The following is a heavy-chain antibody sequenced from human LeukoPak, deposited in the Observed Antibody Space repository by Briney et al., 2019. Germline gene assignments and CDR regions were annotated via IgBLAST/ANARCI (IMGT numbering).Heavy chain of an antibody. CDR1: GFTFSSYA. CDR3: AKLRRRGYYDSSGYSLGHYFDY. CDR2: FSGSVGST. Sequence: PGGSLRLSCAASGFTFSSYALSWVRQAPGTGLEWVSAFSGSVGSTYYADSVKGRFTISRDNSKNTLYLQMNSLRAEDTAVYYCAKLRRRGYYDSSGYSLGHYFDYWGQGTLVTVSS. V-gene: IGHV3-23*01. J-gene: IGHJ4*02. D-gene: IGHD3-22*01.